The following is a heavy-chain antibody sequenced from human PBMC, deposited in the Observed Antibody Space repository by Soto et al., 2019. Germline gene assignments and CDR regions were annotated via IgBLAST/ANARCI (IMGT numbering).Heavy chain of an antibody. D-gene: IGHD6-6*01. CDR2: ITYDGSNK. J-gene: IGHJ4*02. V-gene: IGHV3-30*18. CDR1: GFTFRSYG. CDR3: AKDRRRSEEAFDY. Sequence: LRLSCAASGFTFRSYGMHWVRQAPGKGLEWVAVITYDGSNKYYADSMKGRFTISRDNSKNTLHLQVNSLRAEDTAVYYCAKDRRRSEEAFDYWGQGTLVTVSS.